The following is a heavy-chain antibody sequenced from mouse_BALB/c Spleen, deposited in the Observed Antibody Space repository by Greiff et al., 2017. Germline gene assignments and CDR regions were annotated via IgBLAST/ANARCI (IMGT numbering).Heavy chain of an antibody. J-gene: IGHJ1*01. CDR3: ARSNGNYYSYRYFDV. CDR1: GYTFTSYW. Sequence: QVQLQQSGAELAKPGASVKMSCKASGYTFTSYWMHWVKQRPGQGLEWIGYIYPSTGYTEYNQKFKDKATLTADKSSSTTYMQLGSLTSEDSAVYYYARSNGNYYSYRYFDVWGEGTTVTVSS. D-gene: IGHD2-1*01. CDR2: IYPSTGYT. V-gene: IGHV1-7*01.